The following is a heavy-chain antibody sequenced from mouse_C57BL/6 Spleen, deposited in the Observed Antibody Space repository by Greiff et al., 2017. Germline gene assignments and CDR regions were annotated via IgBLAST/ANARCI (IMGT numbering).Heavy chain of an antibody. J-gene: IGHJ2*01. CDR1: GYTFTSYW. Sequence: VQLQQPGAELVRPGSSVKLSCKASGYTFTSYWMHWVKQRPIQGLEWIGNIDPSDSETHYNQKFKDKATLTVDKSSSTAYMQLSSLTSEDSAVYYCAREDYSNYSYYLDYWGQGTTLTVSS. V-gene: IGHV1-52*01. D-gene: IGHD2-5*01. CDR3: AREDYSNYSYYLDY. CDR2: IDPSDSET.